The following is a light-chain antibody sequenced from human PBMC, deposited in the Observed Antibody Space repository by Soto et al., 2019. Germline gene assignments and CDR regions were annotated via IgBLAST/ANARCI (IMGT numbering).Light chain of an antibody. J-gene: IGKJ2*01. Sequence: IGLSQSPGALSLSPEERATLSCRASQSVGSTFLAWYQQKPGQAPRLLIYGASNRATGIPQRFSGSASGTDFTLTISSLQPEDFIRYYCQHSAGSPATFGQRAKV. CDR1: QSVGSTF. CDR3: QHSAGSPAT. V-gene: IGKV3-20*01. CDR2: GAS.